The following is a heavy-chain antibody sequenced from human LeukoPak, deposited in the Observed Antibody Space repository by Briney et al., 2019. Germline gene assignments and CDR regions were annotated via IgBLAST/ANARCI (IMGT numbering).Heavy chain of an antibody. J-gene: IGHJ4*02. CDR1: GYTFTSYY. CDR2: INPSGGST. V-gene: IGHV1-46*01. CDR3: ARVSRDSSGFSLSDS. Sequence: ASVKVSCKASGYTFTSYYMHWVRQAPGQGLEWMGIINPSGGSTSYAQKFRGRVTMTRDTSTSTVYMELSSLRSEDTAVYYCARVSRDSSGFSLSDSWGQGTLVTVSS. D-gene: IGHD3-22*01.